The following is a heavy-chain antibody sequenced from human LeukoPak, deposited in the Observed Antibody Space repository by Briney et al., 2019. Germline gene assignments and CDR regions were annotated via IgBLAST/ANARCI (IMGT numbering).Heavy chain of an antibody. V-gene: IGHV3-48*01. CDR1: GFTFSSYT. Sequence: GGSLRLSCAASGFTFSSYTMNWVRQPPGKGLEWVSNIGTSSTTIYYADSVKGRFPISRDNAKNSLYLQMNSLRADDTAVYYCARFAAGGSYYYYMDVWGKGTTVTVSS. D-gene: IGHD6-25*01. CDR2: IGTSSTTI. J-gene: IGHJ6*03. CDR3: ARFAAGGSYYYYMDV.